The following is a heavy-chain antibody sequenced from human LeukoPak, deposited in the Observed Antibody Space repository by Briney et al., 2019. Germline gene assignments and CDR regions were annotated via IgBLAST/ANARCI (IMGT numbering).Heavy chain of an antibody. D-gene: IGHD5-12*01. V-gene: IGHV1-18*01. CDR1: GYTFNRYG. Sequence: ASVKVSCKASGYTFNRYGISWVRQAPGQGLEWMGWISAYNGNTHYAKNLQGRVTMTTDTSTNTAYMELRSLRSDDTAVYYCARDRGADIVATIPDSWGQGTLVTVSS. J-gene: IGHJ4*02. CDR2: ISAYNGNT. CDR3: ARDRGADIVATIPDS.